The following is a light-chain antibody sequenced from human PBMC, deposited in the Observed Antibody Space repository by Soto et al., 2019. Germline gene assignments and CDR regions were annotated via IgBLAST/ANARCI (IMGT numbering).Light chain of an antibody. CDR2: NVS. J-gene: IGLJ3*02. V-gene: IGLV2-14*03. CDR3: SSYTNTNTWV. CDR1: SS. Sequence: QSALTQPASVSGSPGQSITISCTGTSSVSWYQHHPGKAPKLIMYNVSDRPSGVSSRFSGSKSGNTASLTISGLQADDEADCYCSSYTNTNTWVFGGGTKLTVL.